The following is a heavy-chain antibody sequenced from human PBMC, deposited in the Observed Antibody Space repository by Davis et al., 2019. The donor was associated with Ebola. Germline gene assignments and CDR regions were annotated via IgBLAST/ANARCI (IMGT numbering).Heavy chain of an antibody. J-gene: IGHJ4*02. Sequence: AASVKVSCKASGYTFTSYGISWVRQAPGQGLEWMGWISAYNGNTNYAQKLKGRVTMTTDTSTSTAYMELRSLRSDDTAVYYCARGDEMATITGFDYWGQGTLVTVSS. CDR3: ARGDEMATITGFDY. V-gene: IGHV1-18*01. CDR1: GYTFTSYG. CDR2: ISAYNGNT. D-gene: IGHD5-24*01.